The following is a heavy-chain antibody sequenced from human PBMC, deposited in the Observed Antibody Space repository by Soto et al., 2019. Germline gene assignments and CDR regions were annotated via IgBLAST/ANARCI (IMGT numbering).Heavy chain of an antibody. CDR3: ARVTRGDYLLTFSLRGMDV. D-gene: IGHD4-17*01. V-gene: IGHV4-34*01. CDR2: INDSGIT. J-gene: IGHJ6*02. Sequence: SGTLSLTCSVYGGSFSGYYWSWIRQPPGKGLEWIGEINDSGITNYNPSLKSRVTMSVDTSKNQLSLKLNSMTAADTAVYYCARVTRGDYLLTFSLRGMDVWGRGATVTVSS. CDR1: GGSFSGYY.